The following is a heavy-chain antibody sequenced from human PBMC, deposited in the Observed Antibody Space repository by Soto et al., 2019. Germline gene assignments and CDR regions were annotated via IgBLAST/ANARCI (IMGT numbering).Heavy chain of an antibody. D-gene: IGHD6-6*01. V-gene: IGHV4-39*01. Sequence: SETLSLTCTVSGGSISSSSYYWGWIRQPPGKGLEWIGSIYYSGSIYYNPSLKSRVTISVDTSRNQFSLKLSSVTAADTAVYYCARGVDEYSSNYYYYYGMDVWGQGTTVTVSS. CDR2: IYYSGSI. CDR3: ARGVDEYSSNYYYYYGMDV. J-gene: IGHJ6*02. CDR1: GGSISSSSYY.